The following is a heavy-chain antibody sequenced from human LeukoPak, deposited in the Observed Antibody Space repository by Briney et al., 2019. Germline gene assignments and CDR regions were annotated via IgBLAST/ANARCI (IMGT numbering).Heavy chain of an antibody. V-gene: IGHV3-23*01. CDR1: GFTFSSYS. D-gene: IGHD3-22*01. CDR3: ARDLGQYYDTSDNWFDP. J-gene: IGHJ5*02. CDR2: IRGSGGTT. Sequence: SGGSLRLSCAASGFTFSSYSMNWVRQAPGKGLEWVSAIRGSGGTTFYADSVKGRFTISRDNSKNTLNLQMNSLRAEDTAVYYCARDLGQYYDTSDNWFDPWGQGTLVTVSS.